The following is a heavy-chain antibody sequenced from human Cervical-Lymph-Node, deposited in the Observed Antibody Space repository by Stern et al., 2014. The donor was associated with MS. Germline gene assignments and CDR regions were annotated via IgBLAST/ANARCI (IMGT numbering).Heavy chain of an antibody. CDR3: VHRQGSSYFKH. CDR2: IYWDDDT. V-gene: IGHV2-5*02. D-gene: IGHD6-6*01. Sequence: QVTLRESGPTLVKPTQTLTLTCNFSGFSFTTSGVGVGWIRQPPGKALEWLAIIYWDDDTRYSPSLKSRLSITKDTPKNQVVLTMTDMDPVDTATYYCVHRQGSSYFKHWGQGTLVTVSS. J-gene: IGHJ1*01. CDR1: GFSFTTSGVG.